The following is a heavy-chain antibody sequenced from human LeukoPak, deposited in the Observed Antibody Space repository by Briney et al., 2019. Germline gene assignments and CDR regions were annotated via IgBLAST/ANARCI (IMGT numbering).Heavy chain of an antibody. CDR1: GGTFSSYA. V-gene: IGHV1-69*04. D-gene: IGHD6-13*01. J-gene: IGHJ4*02. Sequence: SVKVSCKASGGTFSSYAISWVRQAPGQGLEWMGRIIPILGIASYAQKFQGRVTITADKSTSTAYMELCSLRSEDTAVYYCARIEGQQLSFDYWGQGTLVTVSS. CDR3: ARIEGQQLSFDY. CDR2: IIPILGIA.